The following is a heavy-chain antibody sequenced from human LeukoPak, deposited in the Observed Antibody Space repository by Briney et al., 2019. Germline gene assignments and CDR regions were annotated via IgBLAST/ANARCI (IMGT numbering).Heavy chain of an antibody. V-gene: IGHV3-21*01. J-gene: IGHJ4*02. CDR2: ISDNSNYI. CDR1: GFTFNTYS. Sequence: GGSLRLSCAASGFTFNTYSMNWVRQAPGKGLEWVSSISDNSNYIYYSDSVEGRFTISRDNAKNSLYLQMNSLRVEDTAVYYCARALGITGTYFDYWGQGTLVTVSS. CDR3: ARALGITGTYFDY. D-gene: IGHD1-7*01.